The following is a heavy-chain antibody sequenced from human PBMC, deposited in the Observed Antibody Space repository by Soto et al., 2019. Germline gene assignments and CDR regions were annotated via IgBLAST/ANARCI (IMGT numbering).Heavy chain of an antibody. D-gene: IGHD3-10*01. CDR3: SREIQALGKSTLQRFDF. CDR1: GFRFDDFA. J-gene: IGHJ4*02. CDR2: ISWNGGTT. V-gene: IGHV3-9*01. Sequence: EVQLVESGGGLVQPGRSLRLSCAASGFRFDDFAMHWVRQAPGRGLEWVAVISWNGGTTIYADSVKGRFSVSRDNSNISLFIQMDSLRPEDTALYYCSREIQALGKSTLQRFDFWGQGTQVTVSS.